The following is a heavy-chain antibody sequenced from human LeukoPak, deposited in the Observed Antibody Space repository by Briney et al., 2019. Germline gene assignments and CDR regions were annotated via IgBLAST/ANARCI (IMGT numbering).Heavy chain of an antibody. J-gene: IGHJ4*02. D-gene: IGHD1-26*01. V-gene: IGHV4-39*07. CDR2: IYYSGST. Sequence: SETLSLTCTVSGGSISSSSYYWGWIRQPPGKGLEWIGSIYYSGSTYYNPSLKSRVTIPVDTSKNQFSLKLSSVTAADTAVYYCARDFEVGAFDYWGQGTLVTVSS. CDR3: ARDFEVGAFDY. CDR1: GGSISSSSYY.